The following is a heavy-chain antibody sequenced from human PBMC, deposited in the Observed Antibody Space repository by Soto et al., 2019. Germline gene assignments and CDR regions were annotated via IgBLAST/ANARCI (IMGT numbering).Heavy chain of an antibody. CDR3: AMSGYSYGPGYFQH. J-gene: IGHJ1*01. CDR1: GFTFTSSA. D-gene: IGHD5-18*01. CDR2: IVVGSGNT. V-gene: IGHV1-58*02. Sequence: GASVKVSCKASGFTFTSSAMQWVRQARGQRLEWIGWIVVGSGNTNYAQKFQERVTITRDMSTSTAYMELNSLRAEDTAVYYCAMSGYSYGPGYFQHWGQGTLVTVSS.